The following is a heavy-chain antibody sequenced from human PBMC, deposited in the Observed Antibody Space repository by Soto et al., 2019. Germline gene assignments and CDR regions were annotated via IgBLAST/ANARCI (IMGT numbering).Heavy chain of an antibody. V-gene: IGHV3-48*02. J-gene: IGHJ5*02. CDR3: ARDNRQLYSSSWYVRDSREDTLYNWFDP. D-gene: IGHD6-13*01. Sequence: GSLIIACATSGITFRSYIVNLVRQAPGEGLEWVSYISNSSSTIYYADSVKGRFTISRDNAKNSLYLQMNSLRDEDTAVYYCARDNRQLYSSSWYVRDSREDTLYNWFDPWGQGTLVTVSS. CDR2: ISNSSSTI. CDR1: GITFRSYI.